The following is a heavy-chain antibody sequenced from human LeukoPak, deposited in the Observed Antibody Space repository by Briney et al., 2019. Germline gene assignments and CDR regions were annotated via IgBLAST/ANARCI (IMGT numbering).Heavy chain of an antibody. CDR3: GRGKSPAAVDD. CDR2: ISHDGSNK. V-gene: IGHV3-30*04. CDR1: EFTFRKHA. D-gene: IGHD2-2*01. Sequence: GGSLRLSCAASEFTFRKHAMHWVRQAPGKGLEWVAVISHDGSNKYYADSVKGRFTISRDNAKNTLYLQMNSLRVEDTALYYCGRGKSPAAVDDWGQGTLVTVPS. J-gene: IGHJ4*02.